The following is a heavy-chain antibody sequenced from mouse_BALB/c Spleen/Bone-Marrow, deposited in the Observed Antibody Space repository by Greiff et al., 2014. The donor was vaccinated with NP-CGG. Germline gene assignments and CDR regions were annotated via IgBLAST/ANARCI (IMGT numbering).Heavy chain of an antibody. CDR2: ISYSGST. D-gene: IGHD4-1*01. Sequence: EVQLQQSGPGLVKPSQSLSLTCTVTGYSITSDYAWNWIRQFPGNKLEWMGYISYSGSTSYNPSLKSRISITRDTSKNQFFLQLNSVTTEDTATYYCARRDWGAFAYWGQGTLVTVSA. CDR1: GYSITSDYA. V-gene: IGHV3-2*02. CDR3: ARRDWGAFAY. J-gene: IGHJ3*01.